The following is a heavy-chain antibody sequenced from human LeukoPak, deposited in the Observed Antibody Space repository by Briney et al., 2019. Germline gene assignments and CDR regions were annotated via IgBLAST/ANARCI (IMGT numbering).Heavy chain of an antibody. V-gene: IGHV3-7*03. CDR2: VNRDGSET. Sequence: TGGSLRLSCAASGFALSSHWMTWVRQVPGRGPEWVANVNRDGSETYYLDSVKGRFTISKENAKNSLYLQMNSLRAEDTALYHCARNNGMDVWGQGTTVIVSS. CDR3: ARNNGMDV. J-gene: IGHJ6*02. CDR1: GFALSSHW.